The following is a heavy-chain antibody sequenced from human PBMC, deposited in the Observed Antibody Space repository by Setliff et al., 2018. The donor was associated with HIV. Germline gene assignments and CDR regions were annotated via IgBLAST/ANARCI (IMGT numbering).Heavy chain of an antibody. Sequence: SETLSLTCTVSGGSISGHYWSWIRQPPGKGLEWIAYIFYTGSPNYNPSLKSRVTISVDTSKNQFFLKLSSVTAADTAVYYCARKEVIGPRRLYYYRDLWGRGTLVTVSS. D-gene: IGHD6-6*01. J-gene: IGHJ2*01. CDR1: GGSISGHY. V-gene: IGHV4-59*11. CDR3: ARKEVIGPRRLYYYRDL. CDR2: IFYTGSP.